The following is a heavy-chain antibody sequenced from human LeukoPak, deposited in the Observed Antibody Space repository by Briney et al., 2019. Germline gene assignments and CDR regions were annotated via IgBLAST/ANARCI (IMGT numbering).Heavy chain of an antibody. Sequence: GASVKVSCKASGYTFTGYYMHWVRQAPGQGLEWMGWINPNSGGTNYAQKFQGRVTMTRDTSISTAYMEPSRLRSDDTAVYYCARGAIVVVVPAAHKNWFDPWGQGTLVTVSS. D-gene: IGHD2-2*01. CDR3: ARGAIVVVVPAAHKNWFDP. CDR2: INPNSGGT. CDR1: GYTFTGYY. V-gene: IGHV1-2*02. J-gene: IGHJ5*02.